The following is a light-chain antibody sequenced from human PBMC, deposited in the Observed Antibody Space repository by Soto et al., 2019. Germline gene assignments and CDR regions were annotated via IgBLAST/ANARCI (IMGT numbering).Light chain of an antibody. J-gene: IGKJ1*01. CDR2: GAS. CDR3: QQYNNWLGGT. Sequence: EIVMTQSPATLSVSPGERATLSCRASQSVSSNLAWYQQKPGQAPRLLIYGASTRATGIPARFSGSGSGTEFPLTIRSLQSEDFAVYYCQQYNNWLGGTFGQGTKVEIK. V-gene: IGKV3-15*01. CDR1: QSVSSN.